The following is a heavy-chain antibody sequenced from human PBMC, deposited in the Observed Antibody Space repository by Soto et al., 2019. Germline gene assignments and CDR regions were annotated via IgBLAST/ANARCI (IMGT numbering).Heavy chain of an antibody. Sequence: QVQLVQSGAEVKKPGASVKVSCKASGYTFTSYGISWVRQAPGQGLEWMGWLSAYNGNTNYAQKLQGRVTMTTDTSTSTAYMELRSLRSDDTAVYYCARGRGDCSSTSCYAKAFDIWGQGTMVTVSS. V-gene: IGHV1-18*01. CDR2: LSAYNGNT. D-gene: IGHD2-2*01. CDR1: GYTFTSYG. J-gene: IGHJ3*02. CDR3: ARGRGDCSSTSCYAKAFDI.